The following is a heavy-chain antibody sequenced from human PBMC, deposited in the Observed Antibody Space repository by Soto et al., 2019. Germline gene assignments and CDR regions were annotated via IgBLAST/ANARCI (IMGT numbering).Heavy chain of an antibody. V-gene: IGHV4-4*02. Sequence: SETLSLTCAVSGGSITSANWWTWVRQPPGGGLEWIGEISHSGITNYKASLKSRVTMSVDKTKNDVSLKLTSVTAADTAVYYCARVLRGCFDPCGQRTPVTVSS. CDR1: GGSITSANW. J-gene: IGHJ5*02. CDR2: ISHSGIT. CDR3: ARVLRGCFDP.